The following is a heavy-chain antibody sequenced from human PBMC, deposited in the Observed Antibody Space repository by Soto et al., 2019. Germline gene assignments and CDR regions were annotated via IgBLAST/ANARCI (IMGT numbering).Heavy chain of an antibody. Sequence: GGSLRLSCAASGFTFSSYGMHWVRQAPGKGLEWVAVIWYDGSNKYYADSVKGRFTISRDNSKNTLYLQMNSLRAEDTAVYYCARDLIGLEAGSPSYYMDVWGKGTTVTVSS. D-gene: IGHD3-9*01. CDR1: GFTFSSYG. CDR2: IWYDGSNK. CDR3: ARDLIGLEAGSPSYYMDV. V-gene: IGHV3-33*01. J-gene: IGHJ6*03.